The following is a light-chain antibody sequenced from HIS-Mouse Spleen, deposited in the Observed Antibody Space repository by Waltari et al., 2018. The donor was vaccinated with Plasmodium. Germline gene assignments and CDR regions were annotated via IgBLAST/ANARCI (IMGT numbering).Light chain of an antibody. CDR3: QQYGSSPYT. J-gene: IGKJ2*01. V-gene: IGKV3-20*01. Sequence: EIVLTQSPGTLSLSPGERATHSCRASQSVSSSYLAWYQQKPGQGPRLLIYGASSRATGIPDRFSGSGSGTDFTLTISRLEPEDFAVYYCQQYGSSPYTFGQGTKLEIK. CDR1: QSVSSSY. CDR2: GAS.